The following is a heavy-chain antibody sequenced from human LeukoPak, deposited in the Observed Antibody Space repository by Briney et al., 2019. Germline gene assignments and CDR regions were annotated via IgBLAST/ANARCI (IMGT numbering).Heavy chain of an antibody. CDR2: MNPNSGNT. Sequence: ASVKVSCKASGYTFTGYYMHWVRQATGQGLEWMGWMNPNSGNTDYAQKFQGRVTMTRNTSISTAYMELSSLRSEDTAVYYCARRYYDILTGYFYYFDYWGQGTLVTVSS. J-gene: IGHJ4*02. D-gene: IGHD3-9*01. CDR3: ARRYYDILTGYFYYFDY. CDR1: GYTFTGYY. V-gene: IGHV1-8*02.